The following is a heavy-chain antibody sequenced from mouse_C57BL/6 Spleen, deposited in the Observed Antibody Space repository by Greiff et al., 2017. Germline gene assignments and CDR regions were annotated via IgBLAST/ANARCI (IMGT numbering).Heavy chain of an antibody. CDR1: GFTFSSYG. D-gene: IGHD4-1*01. CDR2: ISSGGSYT. V-gene: IGHV5-6*01. J-gene: IGHJ2*01. Sequence: EVQVVESGGDLVKPGGSLKLSCAASGFTFSSYGMSWVRQTPDKRLEWVATISSGGSYTYYPDSVKGRFTISRDNAKNTLYLQMSSLKSEDTAMYYCAIHEANWDESYFDYWGQGTTLTVSS. CDR3: AIHEANWDESYFDY.